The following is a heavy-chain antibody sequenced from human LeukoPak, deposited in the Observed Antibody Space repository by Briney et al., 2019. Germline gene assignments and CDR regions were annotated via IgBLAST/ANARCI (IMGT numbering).Heavy chain of an antibody. CDR1: GGSISSGSYY. CDR3: ARLNSDAFDI. J-gene: IGHJ3*02. D-gene: IGHD4-23*01. CDR2: IYYSGST. V-gene: IGHV4-39*01. Sequence: SETLSLTCTVSGGSISSGSYYWGWIRQPPGKGLEWIGSIYYSGSTYYNPSLKSRVTISVDTSKNQFSLKLSSVTAADTAVYYCARLNSDAFDIWGQGTMVTVSS.